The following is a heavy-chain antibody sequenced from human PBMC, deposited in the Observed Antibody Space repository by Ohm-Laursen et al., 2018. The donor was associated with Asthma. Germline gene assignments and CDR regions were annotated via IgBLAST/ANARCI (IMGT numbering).Heavy chain of an antibody. V-gene: IGHV3-21*01. CDR2: ISTASSFI. J-gene: IGHJ1*01. Sequence: SLRLSCAASGYTFSRYSIHWVRQIPGKGLEWVASISTASSFIYYADSVRGRFTTSRDIARNSVYLQMNSLRAEETALYYCARIGAEWVLPGLKYSLHHWGEGTLVTVSS. CDR3: ARIGAEWVLPGLKYSLHH. D-gene: IGHD1-26*01. CDR1: GYTFSRYS.